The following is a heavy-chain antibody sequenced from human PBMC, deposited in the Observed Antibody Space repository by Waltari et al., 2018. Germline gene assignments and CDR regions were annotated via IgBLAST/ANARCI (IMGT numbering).Heavy chain of an antibody. CDR1: GYTFTSYD. Sequence: QVQLVQSGAEVKKPGASVKVSCKASGYTFTSYDINWVRQATGQGLEWMGWMNPNRCNTGYAQKFQGRGTITRNTSISTAYMELSSLRSEDTAVYYCARGRGVVVAATLAHNWFDPWGQGTLVTVSS. CDR3: ARGRGVVVAATLAHNWFDP. D-gene: IGHD2-15*01. CDR2: MNPNRCNT. J-gene: IGHJ5*02. V-gene: IGHV1-8*03.